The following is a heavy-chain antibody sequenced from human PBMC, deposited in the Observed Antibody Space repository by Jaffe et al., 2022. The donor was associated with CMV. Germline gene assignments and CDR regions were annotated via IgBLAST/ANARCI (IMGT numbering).Heavy chain of an antibody. CDR1: GDSVSNKSAA. V-gene: IGHV6-1*01. J-gene: IGHJ4*02. CDR3: ARDQWRPVRYYFEY. CDR2: TYYRSKWFN. Sequence: QVQLQQSGPGLVKPSQTLSVTCAISGDSVSNKSAAWNWIRKSPSRGLEWLGRTYYRSKWFNDYATSVKSRITINPDTSKNQFSLQLTSVTPEDTAIYYCARDQWRPVRYYFEYWGQGTLVTVSS. D-gene: IGHD6-19*01.